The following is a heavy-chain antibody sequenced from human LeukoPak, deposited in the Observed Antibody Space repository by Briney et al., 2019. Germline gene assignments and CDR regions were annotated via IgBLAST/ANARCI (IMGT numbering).Heavy chain of an antibody. J-gene: IGHJ4*02. CDR3: ARAVGQLSFDY. CDR2: MSYDGSNK. CDR1: GFTFSSYA. Sequence: GGSLRLSCAASGFTFSSYAMHWVRQAPGKGLEWVAVMSYDGSNKYYADSVKGRFTISRDNSKNTLYLQMNSLRAEDTAVYYCARAVGQLSFDYWGQGTLVTVSS. V-gene: IGHV3-30*04. D-gene: IGHD1-26*01.